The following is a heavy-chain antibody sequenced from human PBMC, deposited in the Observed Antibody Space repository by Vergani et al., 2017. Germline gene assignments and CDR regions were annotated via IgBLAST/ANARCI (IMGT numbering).Heavy chain of an antibody. CDR2: IWYDGSNK. D-gene: IGHD6-13*01. CDR1: GFTFSSYG. V-gene: IGHV3-33*08. J-gene: IGHJ6*02. CDR3: ARQGQQRLGDYYYGMDV. Sequence: VQLVESGGGLVQPGRSLRLSCAASGFTFSSYGMHWVRQAPGKGLEWVAVIWYDGSNKYYADSVKGRFTISRDNSKNTLYLQMNSLRAEDTAVYYCARQGQQRLGDYYYGMDVWGQGTTVTVSS.